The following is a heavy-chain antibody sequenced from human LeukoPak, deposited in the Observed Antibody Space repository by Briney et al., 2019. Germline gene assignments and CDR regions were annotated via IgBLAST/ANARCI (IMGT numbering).Heavy chain of an antibody. J-gene: IGHJ4*02. CDR3: ARDVGYCSGGSCYEDY. CDR1: GGSISSYY. D-gene: IGHD2-15*01. V-gene: IGHV4-59*01. Sequence: SETLSLTCTVSGGSISSYYWSWIRQPPGKGLEWIGYIYYSGSTNYNPSLKSRVTISVDTSKNQFSLKLSSVTAADTAVYYCARDVGYCSGGSCYEDYWGQGTLVTVSS. CDR2: IYYSGST.